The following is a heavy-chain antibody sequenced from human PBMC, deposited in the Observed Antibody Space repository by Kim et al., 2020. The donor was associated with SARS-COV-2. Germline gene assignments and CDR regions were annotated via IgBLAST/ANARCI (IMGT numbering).Heavy chain of an antibody. D-gene: IGHD4-17*01. V-gene: IGHV3-33*01. Sequence: YADSVKGRFTIARDNSKNTLYLQMNSLRAEDTAVYYCARDSYGDYDYFDYWGQGTLVTVSS. CDR3: ARDSYGDYDYFDY. J-gene: IGHJ4*02.